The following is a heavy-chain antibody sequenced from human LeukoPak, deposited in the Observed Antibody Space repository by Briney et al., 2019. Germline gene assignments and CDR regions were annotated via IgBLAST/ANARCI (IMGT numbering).Heavy chain of an antibody. CDR2: ITGSVGST. Sequence: EASVKVSVAASRFSLSSYAMSRVRQAPHQGPYWASVITGSVGSTYYANSVKGRFTISRDNSKNTLLLQMDSLRVEDTAVYYCAKAVLRGSYYFDYWGQGTRVTVSP. J-gene: IGHJ4*02. D-gene: IGHD1-26*01. CDR3: AKAVLRGSYYFDY. V-gene: IGHV3-23*01. CDR1: RFSLSSYA.